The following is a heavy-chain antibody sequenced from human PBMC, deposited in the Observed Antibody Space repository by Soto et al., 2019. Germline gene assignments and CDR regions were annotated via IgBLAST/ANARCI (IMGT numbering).Heavy chain of an antibody. V-gene: IGHV3-23*01. D-gene: IGHD2-2*01. CDR2: ISGSGGST. Sequence: PGGSLRLSCAASGFTFSSYAMSWVRQAPGKGLEWVSAISGSGGSTYYADSVKGRFTISRDNSKNTLYLQMNSLRAEDTAVYYCAKAGQLRYYYYYYMDVWGKGTTVTVS. CDR3: AKAGQLRYYYYYYMDV. CDR1: GFTFSSYA. J-gene: IGHJ6*03.